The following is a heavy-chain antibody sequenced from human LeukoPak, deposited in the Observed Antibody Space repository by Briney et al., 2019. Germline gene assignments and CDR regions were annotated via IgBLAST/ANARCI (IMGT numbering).Heavy chain of an antibody. J-gene: IGHJ3*02. V-gene: IGHV3-48*04. CDR3: ARDLAVRGVTPFDAFDI. Sequence: QPGGSLRLSCAASGFTFSSYAKSWVRQAPGKGLEWVSYISSSSSSTIYYADSVKGRFTISRDNAKNSLYLQMNSLRAEDTAVYYCARDLAVRGVTPFDAFDIWGQGTMVTVSS. CDR2: ISSSSSSTI. CDR1: GFTFSSYA. D-gene: IGHD3-10*01.